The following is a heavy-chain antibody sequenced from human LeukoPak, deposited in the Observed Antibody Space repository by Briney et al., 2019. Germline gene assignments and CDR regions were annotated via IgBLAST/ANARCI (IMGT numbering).Heavy chain of an antibody. V-gene: IGHV3-23*01. Sequence: PGGSLRLSCAASGFTFSSYAMSWVRQAPGKGLEWVSAISGSGGSTYYADSVKGRFTISRDNAKNSLYLQMNSLRAEDTAVYYCARGVLWFGDVWGQGTTVTVSS. D-gene: IGHD3-10*01. J-gene: IGHJ6*02. CDR1: GFTFSSYA. CDR3: ARGVLWFGDV. CDR2: ISGSGGST.